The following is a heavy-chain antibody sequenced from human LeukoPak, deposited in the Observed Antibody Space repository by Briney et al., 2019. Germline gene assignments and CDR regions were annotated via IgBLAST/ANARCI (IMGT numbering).Heavy chain of an antibody. D-gene: IGHD6-19*01. Sequence: SETLSLTCTVSGGSISSGSYYWSWIRQPAGKGLEWIGRIYASGSTNYNPSLKSRVTISVDTSKNQFSLKLSSVTAADTAVYYCARESGARLVGFYWGQGTLVTVSS. CDR2: IYASGST. V-gene: IGHV4-61*02. CDR3: ARESGARLVGFY. J-gene: IGHJ4*02. CDR1: GGSISSGSYY.